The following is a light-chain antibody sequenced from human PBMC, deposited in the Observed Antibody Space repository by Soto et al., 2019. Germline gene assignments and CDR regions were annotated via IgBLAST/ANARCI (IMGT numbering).Light chain of an antibody. CDR1: SXDVGTYNY. V-gene: IGLV2-14*01. Sequence: QSVLTQPASVSGSPGQSITISCTGTSXDVGTYNYVSWYQQHPGKAPKLMIYEVSNRPSGISNRFSGSKSGDTASLTISGLHTEDEADYYCCSYTSNSTYVFGTGTKVTVL. CDR3: CSYTSNSTYV. CDR2: EVS. J-gene: IGLJ1*01.